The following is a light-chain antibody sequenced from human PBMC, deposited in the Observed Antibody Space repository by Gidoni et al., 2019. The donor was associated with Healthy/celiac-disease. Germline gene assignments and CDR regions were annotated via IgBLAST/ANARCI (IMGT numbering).Light chain of an antibody. CDR1: RSDVGGYNY. V-gene: IGLV2-11*01. Sequence: QSALTQPRAVSGSPGQSVTISCTGTRSDVGGYNYVSWYPQHPGKATKLMIYDVSKRPSGVPERCACSKSGNTASLTISGFQAEDDADYYGCSYAGSYTVVFGGGTKLTVL. J-gene: IGLJ2*01. CDR2: DVS. CDR3: CSYAGSYTVV.